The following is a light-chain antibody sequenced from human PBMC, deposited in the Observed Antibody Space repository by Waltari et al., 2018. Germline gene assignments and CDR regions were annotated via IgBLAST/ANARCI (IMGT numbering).Light chain of an antibody. CDR3: QSYGTKESGSEVI. J-gene: IGLJ2*01. Sequence: QSVLTQPPSVSGAPGQRVTISCTGSSSNIGAGFDVHWYQQVPGTAPKLLIYGNSNRPAGVTDRVSGSKSDTSASLAITGLQSEDEADYYCQSYGTKESGSEVIFGGGTRLTVL. CDR1: SSNIGAGFD. CDR2: GNS. V-gene: IGLV1-40*01.